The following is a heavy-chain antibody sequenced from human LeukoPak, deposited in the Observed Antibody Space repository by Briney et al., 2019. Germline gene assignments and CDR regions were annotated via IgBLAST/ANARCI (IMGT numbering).Heavy chain of an antibody. CDR3: ASSTYSSSHS. D-gene: IGHD6-6*01. CDR2: LKEDGSQK. Sequence: PGGSLRLSCAASGFTFTNYWMIWVRQSPGKGLEWVANLKEDGSQKYYGGSVEGRFTILRDNAKNSLYLQMNSLRAEHTALYYCASSTYSSSHSWGQGTLVPVSS. CDR1: GFTFTNYW. V-gene: IGHV3-7*01. J-gene: IGHJ4*02.